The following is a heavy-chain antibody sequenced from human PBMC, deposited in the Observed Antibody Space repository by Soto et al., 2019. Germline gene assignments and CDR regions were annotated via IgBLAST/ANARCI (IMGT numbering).Heavy chain of an antibody. CDR3: ARDQPGYSYGYGLGY. V-gene: IGHV3-21*01. CDR2: ISSSSSYI. CDR1: GFTFSSYS. D-gene: IGHD5-18*01. Sequence: EVQLVESGGGLVKPGGSLRLSCAASGFTFSSYSMNWVRQAPGKVLEWVSSISSSSSYIYYADSVKGRFTISRDNDKHSLYLQMNSLRAEDTAVYYCARDQPGYSYGYGLGYWGQGTLVTVSS. J-gene: IGHJ4*02.